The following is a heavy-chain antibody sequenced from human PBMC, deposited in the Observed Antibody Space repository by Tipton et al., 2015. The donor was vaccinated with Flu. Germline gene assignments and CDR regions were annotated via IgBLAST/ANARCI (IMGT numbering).Heavy chain of an antibody. CDR3: ARGGWEPHGGWFDP. D-gene: IGHD1-26*01. CDR2: VHYSGTT. V-gene: IGHV4-59*01. Sequence: GEALSSYYWSWIRQSPGKGLEWIGQVHYSGTTNYNPSLKSRVTISLDKSKNQFSLNLNSITTADTAVFYCARGGWEPHGGWFDPWGQGILVTVSS. J-gene: IGHJ5*02. CDR1: GEALSSYY.